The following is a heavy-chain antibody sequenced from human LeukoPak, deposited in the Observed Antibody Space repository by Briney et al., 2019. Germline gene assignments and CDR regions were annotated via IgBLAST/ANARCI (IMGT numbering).Heavy chain of an antibody. V-gene: IGHV3-21*01. D-gene: IGHD6-19*01. CDR2: TSSSSGYI. Sequence: GGSLRLSCAASGFTFSTYSMNWVRQAPGKGLEWVSSTSSSSGYIYYADSVKGRFTISRDNAKNSLYLQMNSLRAEDTAVYYCARGNSVAGTDISYWGQGTLVTVSS. J-gene: IGHJ4*02. CDR1: GFTFSTYS. CDR3: ARGNSVAGTDISY.